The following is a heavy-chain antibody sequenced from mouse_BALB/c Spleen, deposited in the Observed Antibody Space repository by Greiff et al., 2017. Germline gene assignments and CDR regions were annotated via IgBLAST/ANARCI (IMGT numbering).Heavy chain of an antibody. V-gene: IGHV5-9-3*01. CDR1: GFTFSSYA. J-gene: IGHJ2*01. CDR3: ARDYYGTYFDY. D-gene: IGHD1-1*01. CDR2: ISSGGSYT. Sequence: EVQLVESGGGLVKPGGSLKLSCAASGFTFSSYAMSWVRQTPEKRLEWVATISSGGSYTYYPDSVKGRFTISRDNAKNTLYLQMSSLRSEDTAMYYCARDYYGTYFDYWGQGTTLTVSS.